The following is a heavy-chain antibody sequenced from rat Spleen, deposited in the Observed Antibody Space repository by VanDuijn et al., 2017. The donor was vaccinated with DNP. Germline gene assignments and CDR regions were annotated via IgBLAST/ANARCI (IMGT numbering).Heavy chain of an antibody. CDR2: ITYGGGT. J-gene: IGHJ2*01. V-gene: IGHV3-1*01. Sequence: EVQLQGSGPGLVKPSQSLSLNCSVTGYSITNNYWGWIRKFPGNKMEWMGYITYGGGTRYNPSLKSRFSITRDTSKNQFFLQLNSVTTEDTATYYCARWSRYFDYWGQGVMVTVSS. CDR3: ARWSRYFDY. CDR1: GYSITNNY.